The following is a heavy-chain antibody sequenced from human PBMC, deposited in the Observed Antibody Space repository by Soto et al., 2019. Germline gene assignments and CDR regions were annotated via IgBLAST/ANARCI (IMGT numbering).Heavy chain of an antibody. CDR3: AKGGAQLLHYNWFDP. CDR1: GFTFSSYA. V-gene: IGHV3-23*01. J-gene: IGHJ5*02. Sequence: EVQLLESGGGLVQPGGSLRLSCAASGFTFSSYAMSWVRQAPGKGLEWVSAISGSDGSTYYADSVKGRFTISRDNSKNTLYLQMNSLRAEDTAVYYCAKGGAQLLHYNWFDPWGQGTLVTVSS. CDR2: ISGSDGST. D-gene: IGHD2-2*01.